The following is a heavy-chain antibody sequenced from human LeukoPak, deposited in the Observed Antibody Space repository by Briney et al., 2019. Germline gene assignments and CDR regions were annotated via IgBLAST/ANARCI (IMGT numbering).Heavy chain of an antibody. D-gene: IGHD2-2*01. CDR2: ISGSGGST. J-gene: IGHJ4*02. Sequence: GGSLRLSCAASGFTFSSYAMSWVRQAPGKGLEWVSAISGSGGSTYYADSVKGRFTISRDNSKNTLYLQMNSLRAEDTAVYYCAKGDIVVVPAHPPFDYWGQGTLVTVSS. CDR3: AKGDIVVVPAHPPFDY. V-gene: IGHV3-23*01. CDR1: GFTFSSYA.